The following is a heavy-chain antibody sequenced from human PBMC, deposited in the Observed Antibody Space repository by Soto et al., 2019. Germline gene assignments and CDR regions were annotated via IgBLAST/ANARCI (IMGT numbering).Heavy chain of an antibody. CDR2: IYYSGST. D-gene: IGHD3-16*01. J-gene: IGHJ4*02. V-gene: IGHV4-39*01. CDR1: GGSISSSSYY. CDR3: ARSTRLIFDY. Sequence: KTSETLSLTCTVSGGSISSSSYYWGWIRQPPGKGLEWIGSIYYSGSTYYNPSLKSRVTISVDTSKNQFSLKLSSVTAADTAVYYCARSTRLIFDYWGQGTLVTVSS.